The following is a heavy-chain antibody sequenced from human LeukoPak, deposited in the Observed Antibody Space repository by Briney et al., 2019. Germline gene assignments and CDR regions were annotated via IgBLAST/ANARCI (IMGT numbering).Heavy chain of an antibody. V-gene: IGHV3-64*01. D-gene: IGHD3-10*01. J-gene: IGHJ4*02. Sequence: PGGSLRLSCAASGFTFSSYAMHWVRQAPGKGLEHVSAISSNGGSTYYANSVKGRFTISRDNSKNTPYLQMGSLRAEDMAVYYCARAASGYFDYWGQGTLVTVSS. CDR2: ISSNGGST. CDR1: GFTFSSYA. CDR3: ARAASGYFDY.